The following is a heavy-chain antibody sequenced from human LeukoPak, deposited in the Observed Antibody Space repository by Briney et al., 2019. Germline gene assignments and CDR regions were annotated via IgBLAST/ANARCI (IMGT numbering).Heavy chain of an antibody. J-gene: IGHJ5*02. V-gene: IGHV3-74*01. D-gene: IGHD2-21*01. CDR1: GFTFNSYW. CDR2: MNIDGSSI. CDR3: ARAGGGDTRMAFDP. Sequence: GGSLRLSCAASGFTFNSYWMYWFHQAPGEGLVWVSRMNIDGSSISYADSVKGRFTMSRDNAKNTLYLQMNSLRVEDTAVYYCARAGGGDTRMAFDPWGQGTLVTVSS.